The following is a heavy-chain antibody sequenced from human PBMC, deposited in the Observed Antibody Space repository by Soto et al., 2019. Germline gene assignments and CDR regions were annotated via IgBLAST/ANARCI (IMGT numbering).Heavy chain of an antibody. V-gene: IGHV1-18*01. CDR3: ARGRIVATIKYFDY. Sequence: GASVKVSCKASGYTFTSYGISWVRQAPGQGLEWMGWISAYNGSTNYAQKLQGRVTMTTDTSTSTAYMELRSLRSDDTAVYYCARGRIVATIKYFDYWGQGTLVTVSS. J-gene: IGHJ4*02. D-gene: IGHD5-12*01. CDR1: GYTFTSYG. CDR2: ISAYNGST.